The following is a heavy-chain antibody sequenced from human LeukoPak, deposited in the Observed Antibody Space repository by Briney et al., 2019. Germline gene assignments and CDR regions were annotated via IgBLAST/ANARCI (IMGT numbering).Heavy chain of an antibody. J-gene: IGHJ4*02. CDR2: IIPIFGTA. CDR1: GGTFSSHA. CDR3: ARDSSTHIYSGGSCYDY. D-gene: IGHD2-15*01. V-gene: IGHV1-69*13. Sequence: SVKVSCKASGGTFSSHAISWVRQAPGQRLEWMGGIIPIFGTANYAQKFQGRVTITADESTSTAYMELSSLRSEDTAVYYCARDSSTHIYSGGSCYDYWGQGTLVTVSS.